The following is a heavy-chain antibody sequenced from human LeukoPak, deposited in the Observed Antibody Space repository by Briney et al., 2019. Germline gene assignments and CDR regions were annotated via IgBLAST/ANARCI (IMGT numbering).Heavy chain of an antibody. CDR1: GFTFSSYG. J-gene: IGHJ6*03. CDR2: IRYDGSNK. Sequence: GGSLRLSCAASGFTFSSYGMRWVRQAPGKGLEWVAFIRYDGSNKYYADSVKGRFTISRGNSKNTLYLQMNSLRAEDTAVYYCARSEEMTDIVVVPAAPLHYYYYMDVWGKGTTVTVSS. V-gene: IGHV3-30*02. CDR3: ARSEEMTDIVVVPAAPLHYYYYMDV. D-gene: IGHD2-2*01.